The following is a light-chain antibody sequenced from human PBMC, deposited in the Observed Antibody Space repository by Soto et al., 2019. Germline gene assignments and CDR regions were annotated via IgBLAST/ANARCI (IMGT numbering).Light chain of an antibody. CDR2: ATS. Sequence: DIQMTQSPSSVSASVGDRVTITCRASQDVSTWVAWYQRRPGKAPKLLMYATSTLQSGVPSRFSGSGSGTDFTLTISSLQPEDFATYYCQEGSTLLTFGGGTRVEIK. V-gene: IGKV1-12*01. CDR3: QEGSTLLT. CDR1: QDVSTW. J-gene: IGKJ4*01.